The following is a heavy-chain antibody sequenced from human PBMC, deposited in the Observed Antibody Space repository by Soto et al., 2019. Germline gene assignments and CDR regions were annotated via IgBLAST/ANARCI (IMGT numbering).Heavy chain of an antibody. V-gene: IGHV3-33*01. CDR1: GFTFSSYG. CDR2: IWYDGSNK. Sequence: GESLKISCAASGFTFSSYGMHWVRQAPGKGLEWVAVIWYDGSNKYYADSVKGRFTISRDNSKNTLYLQMNSLRAEDTAVYYCARGGSGYASYYYYGMGVWEGCMDVWGQGTTVTVSS. D-gene: IGHD5-12*01. J-gene: IGHJ6*02. CDR3: ARGGSGYASYYYYGMGVWEGCMDV.